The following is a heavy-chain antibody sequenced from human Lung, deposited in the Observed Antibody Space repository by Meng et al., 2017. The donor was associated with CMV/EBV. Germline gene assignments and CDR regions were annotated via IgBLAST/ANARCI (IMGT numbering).Heavy chain of an antibody. CDR1: GFSFSSYE. V-gene: IGHV3-48*03. J-gene: IGHJ3*02. Sequence: GGSLRLSCAASGFSFSSYEMNWVRQAPGKGLVWVSYSTRSGDTTYYADSVKGRFTISRDNAKNSLYLQMNSLRAEDTGVYYCAREGGKYCSGDNCYYDAFDMWGQGXMVTASS. D-gene: IGHD2-15*01. CDR3: AREGGKYCSGDNCYYDAFDM. CDR2: STRSGDTT.